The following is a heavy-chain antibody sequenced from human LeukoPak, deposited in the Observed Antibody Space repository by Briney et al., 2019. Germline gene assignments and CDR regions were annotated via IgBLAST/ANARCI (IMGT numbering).Heavy chain of an antibody. Sequence: GGSLRLSCAASGFTFSSYAMTWVRQAPGKGLEWGSPISKTGGSTYYADSVKGRFTISRDNSKNTLYLQMKSLRVEDTAVYYCSKDRWGSGGSGGGDYWGQGTLVTVSS. D-gene: IGHD2-15*01. J-gene: IGHJ4*02. V-gene: IGHV3-23*01. CDR2: ISKTGGST. CDR3: SKDRWGSGGSGGGDY. CDR1: GFTFSSYA.